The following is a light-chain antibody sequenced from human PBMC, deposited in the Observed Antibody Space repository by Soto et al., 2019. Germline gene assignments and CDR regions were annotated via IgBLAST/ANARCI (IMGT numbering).Light chain of an antibody. J-gene: IGLJ2*01. CDR1: SGHSSYA. CDR3: QTWGSGTVV. Sequence: QPVLTQSPSASASLGXSXKLTCTLSSGHSSYAIAWHQQQPEKGPRYLMKLNSDGSHSKGDGIPDRFSGSSSGAERYLTISSLQSEDEADYYCQTWGSGTVVFGGGTKVTVL. V-gene: IGLV4-69*01. CDR2: LNSDGSH.